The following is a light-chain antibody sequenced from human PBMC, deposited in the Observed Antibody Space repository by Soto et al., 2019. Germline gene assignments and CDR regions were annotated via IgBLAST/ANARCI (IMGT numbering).Light chain of an antibody. Sequence: EIVLTQSPATLSLSPGERATLSCRASQSISKYLAWYQQKPGQAPRLLIYDTTNRATGIPARFSASGSGTAFTLTISGLVHEDFAVYYCHQRATWLFGGWTQVEI. V-gene: IGKV3-11*01. CDR3: HQRATWL. CDR2: DTT. J-gene: IGKJ4*01. CDR1: QSISKY.